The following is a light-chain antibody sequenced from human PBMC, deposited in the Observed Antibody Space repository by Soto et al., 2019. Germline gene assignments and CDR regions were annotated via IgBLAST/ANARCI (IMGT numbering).Light chain of an antibody. CDR2: GAS. V-gene: IGKV3-20*01. CDR1: QSVSSSY. CDR3: QQYYSSSIT. Sequence: VWTQYPNTLSLTPGERATLSCGASQSVSSSYLAWYQQKPGQAPRLLIYGASSRATGIPDRFSGSGSGTDFTLTISSLQPDDFATYYCQQYYSSSITVGQGTRLEIK. J-gene: IGKJ5*01.